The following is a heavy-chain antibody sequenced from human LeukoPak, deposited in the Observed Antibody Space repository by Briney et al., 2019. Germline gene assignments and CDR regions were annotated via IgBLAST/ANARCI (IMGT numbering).Heavy chain of an antibody. J-gene: IGHJ4*02. CDR1: GFTFSSYG. V-gene: IGHV3-66*01. Sequence: GGSLRPSCAASGFTFSSYGMHWVRQAPGQGLEWVSVIYSDGTTYHADSVKGRFTISRDNSKNTLYLQMNSLRVDDTAVYHCARGVASSGWSPGDYWGQGTLVTVSS. CDR2: IYSDGTT. D-gene: IGHD6-19*01. CDR3: ARGVASSGWSPGDY.